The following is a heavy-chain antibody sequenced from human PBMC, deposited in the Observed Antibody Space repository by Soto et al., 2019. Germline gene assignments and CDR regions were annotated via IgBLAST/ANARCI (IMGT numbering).Heavy chain of an antibody. CDR2: ISGDATRI. CDR3: AIDKDAGWFVMDG. V-gene: IGHV3-30*03. J-gene: IGHJ6*02. Sequence: QVQLVESGGGVVQPGTSLRLSCVASGFGFNFFGIHWVRQAPGKGLEWVAGISGDATRIYYAEDLKGRVTISRVNYENTLYLQMNSLRPEDTALYYCAIDKDAGWFVMDGRGQGTTVIV. D-gene: IGHD3-10*01. CDR1: GFGFNFFG.